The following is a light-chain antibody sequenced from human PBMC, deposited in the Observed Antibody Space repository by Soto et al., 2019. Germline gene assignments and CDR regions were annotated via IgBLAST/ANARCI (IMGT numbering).Light chain of an antibody. Sequence: ETFLTQSPDTLSLSPGERATLTCRASQSVTNYIAWYQQRPGQAPRLLIYDASNRATGVPARFSGSGSGTDFTLTISSLEPEDVAVYYCQQYGSSYRTFGRGTKVDIK. CDR1: QSVTNY. V-gene: IGKV3-11*01. CDR3: QQYGSSYRT. CDR2: DAS. J-gene: IGKJ1*01.